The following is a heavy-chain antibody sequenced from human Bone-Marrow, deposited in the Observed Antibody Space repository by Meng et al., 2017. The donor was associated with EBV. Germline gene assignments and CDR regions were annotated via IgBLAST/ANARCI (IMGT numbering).Heavy chain of an antibody. CDR3: ARGTYDRPVDP. CDR2: MNPNSGNT. CDR1: GYTFTSYD. Sequence: QVQVVQCGAEVKQPGASVKVSCKASGYTFTSYDIHWVRQATGQGLEWMGWMNPNSGNTGYAQKFQDRVTMTRNTSISTAYMELSSLRSEDTAVYYCARGTYDRPVDPWGQGTLVTVSS. V-gene: IGHV1-8*01. D-gene: IGHD3-16*01. J-gene: IGHJ5*02.